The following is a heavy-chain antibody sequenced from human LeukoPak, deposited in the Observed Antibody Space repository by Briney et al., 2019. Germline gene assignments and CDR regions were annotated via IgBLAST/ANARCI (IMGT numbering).Heavy chain of an antibody. D-gene: IGHD4-17*01. CDR3: ARLTNYGDYGFDY. J-gene: IGHJ4*02. CDR1: GYSFINYW. Sequence: GESLKISCKGSGYSFINYWIGWVRQMPGKGLEWMGIIYPGDSDTTYSPSFQGQVTISADKSINTAYLQWSSLKASDTAMYYCARLTNYGDYGFDYWGQGTLVTVSS. V-gene: IGHV5-51*01. CDR2: IYPGDSDT.